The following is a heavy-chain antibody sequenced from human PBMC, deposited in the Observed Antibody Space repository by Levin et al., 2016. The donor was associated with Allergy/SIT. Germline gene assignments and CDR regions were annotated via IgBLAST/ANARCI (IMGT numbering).Heavy chain of an antibody. CDR2: IYYSGST. Sequence: WIRQPPGKGLEWIGNIYYSGSTYYNLSLKSRVTISVDTSKNQFSLKLSSVTAADTAVYYCARHFESWSGYYDYWGQGILVTVSS. V-gene: IGHV4-39*01. CDR3: ARHFESWSGYYDY. D-gene: IGHD3-3*01. J-gene: IGHJ4*02.